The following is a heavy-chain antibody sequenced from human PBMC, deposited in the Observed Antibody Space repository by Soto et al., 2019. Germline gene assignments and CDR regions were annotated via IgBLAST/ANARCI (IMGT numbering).Heavy chain of an antibody. J-gene: IGHJ5*02. D-gene: IGHD3-22*01. Sequence: SETLSLTCTVSGGSISSGGYYWSWIRQHPGKGLEWIGYIYYSGSTYYNPSLKSRVTISVDTSKNQFSLKLSSVTAADTAVYYCARVPGPYDSSGYLPWGQGTLVTVSS. V-gene: IGHV4-31*03. CDR2: IYYSGST. CDR3: ARVPGPYDSSGYLP. CDR1: GGSISSGGYY.